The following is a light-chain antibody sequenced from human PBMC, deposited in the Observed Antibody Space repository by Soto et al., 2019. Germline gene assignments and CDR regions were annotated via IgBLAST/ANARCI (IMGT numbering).Light chain of an antibody. V-gene: IGLV1-40*01. CDR1: SSNIGAGYD. Sequence: QSVLTQPPSVSGAPGQRVTISCTGSSSNIGAGYDVHWYQQLPGTAPKLLIYDNNNRPSGVPDRFSGSKSGTSASLAITGLQAEDEADYYCQSYDSSLSGWVFGGGTQLTVL. J-gene: IGLJ3*02. CDR2: DNN. CDR3: QSYDSSLSGWV.